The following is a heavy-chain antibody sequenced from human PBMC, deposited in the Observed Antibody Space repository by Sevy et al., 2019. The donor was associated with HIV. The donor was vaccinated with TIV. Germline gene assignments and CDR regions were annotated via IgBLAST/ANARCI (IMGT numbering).Heavy chain of an antibody. J-gene: IGHJ6*02. Sequence: ASLKVSCKASGYTFTGDYLHWVRQAPGQGLEWMGRVYPNSGGTNYAQKFQGRVTMTRDTSISTAYMELSSLRSDDTAVYYCARDGGGGTTNSGMDVWGQGTTVTVSS. CDR1: GYTFTGDY. CDR3: ARDGGGGTTNSGMDV. V-gene: IGHV1-2*06. CDR2: VYPNSGGT. D-gene: IGHD1-7*01.